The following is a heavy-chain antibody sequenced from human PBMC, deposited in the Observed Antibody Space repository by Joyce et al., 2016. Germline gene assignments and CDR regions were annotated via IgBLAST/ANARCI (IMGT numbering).Heavy chain of an antibody. V-gene: IGHV1-2*02. CDR3: ARVTYYYDSSVGWFDP. CDR2: INPKKGGK. D-gene: IGHD3-22*01. J-gene: IGHJ5*02. Sequence: QVQLVQYGAEVKKPGASVKVSCKASGYTFTAYYIHWVRQAPGQGIEWMDWINPKKGGKSYAQKFQGRVTMTRDTSISTAYMELSRLRSDETGIYVCARVTYYYDSSVGWFDPWGQGTLVIVSS. CDR1: GYTFTAYY.